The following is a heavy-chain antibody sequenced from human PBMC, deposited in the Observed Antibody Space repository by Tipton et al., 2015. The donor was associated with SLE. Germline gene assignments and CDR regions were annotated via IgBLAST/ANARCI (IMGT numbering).Heavy chain of an antibody. CDR3: AGHLGASFDF. CDR1: GGSIRSGDYY. J-gene: IGHJ4*02. V-gene: IGHV4-31*03. CDR2: IHDSGAT. Sequence: TLSLTCTVSGGSIRSGDYYWSWIRQHPGNGLEWIGYIHDSGATFYNPSLRSRSAISVDTSQNQFSLRLTSVTAADTAVYYCAGHLGASFDFWGQGILVTVSS.